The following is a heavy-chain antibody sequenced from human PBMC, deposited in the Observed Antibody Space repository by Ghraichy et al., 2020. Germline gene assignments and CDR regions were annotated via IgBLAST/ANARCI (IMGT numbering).Heavy chain of an antibody. Sequence: SQTLSLTCAVYGGSFSGYYWSWIRQPPGKGLEWIGEINHSGSTNYNPSLKSRVTISVDTSKNQFSLKLSSVTAADTAVYYCARVMDYYDSSGYDYYGMDVWCQGTTVTVSS. D-gene: IGHD3-22*01. CDR2: INHSGST. CDR1: GGSFSGYY. J-gene: IGHJ6*02. V-gene: IGHV4-34*01. CDR3: ARVMDYYDSSGYDYYGMDV.